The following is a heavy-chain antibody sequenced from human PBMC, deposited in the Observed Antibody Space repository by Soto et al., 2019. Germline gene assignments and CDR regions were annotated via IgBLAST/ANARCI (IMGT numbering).Heavy chain of an antibody. CDR3: ARDGSSGRRWEFDY. CDR2: INPNSGGT. CDR1: GYTFTGYY. Sequence: PGESLKVSCKASGYTFTGYYMHWVRQAPGQGLEWMGWINPNSGGTNYAQKFQGWVTMTRDTSISTAYMELSRLRSDDTAVYYCARDGSSGRRWEFDYWGQGPLVTVSS. D-gene: IGHD6-19*01. J-gene: IGHJ4*02. V-gene: IGHV1-2*04.